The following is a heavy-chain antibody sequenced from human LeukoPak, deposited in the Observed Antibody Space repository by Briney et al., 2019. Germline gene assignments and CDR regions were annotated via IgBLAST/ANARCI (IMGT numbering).Heavy chain of an antibody. D-gene: IGHD4-17*01. J-gene: IGHJ3*02. V-gene: IGHV4-4*07. Sequence: PSETLSLTCTVSGGSISSYYWSWIRQPAGKGLEWIGRIYTSGSTNYNPSLKSRVTMSVDTSKNQFSLKLSSVTAADTAVYYCARDHSVYGDYTTNAFDIWGQGTMVTVSS. CDR2: IYTSGST. CDR1: GGSISSYY. CDR3: ARDHSVYGDYTTNAFDI.